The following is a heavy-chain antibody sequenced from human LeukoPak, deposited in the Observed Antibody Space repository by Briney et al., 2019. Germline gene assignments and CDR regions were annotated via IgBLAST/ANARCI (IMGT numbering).Heavy chain of an antibody. CDR3: ARSDCSDY. CDR2: INNGGNII. CDR1: GFTFSSYE. Sequence: GGSLRLSCAASGFTFSSYEMNWFRQAPGKGLEWISYINNGGNIIYYADSMKGRFTISRDDAQNSLYLQMNSLRAEDTAFYYCARSDCSDYWGQGTLVTVSS. D-gene: IGHD3-3*01. V-gene: IGHV3-48*03. J-gene: IGHJ4*02.